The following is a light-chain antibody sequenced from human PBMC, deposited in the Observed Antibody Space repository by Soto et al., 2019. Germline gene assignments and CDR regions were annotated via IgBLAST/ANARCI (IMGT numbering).Light chain of an antibody. V-gene: IGKV4-1*01. Sequence: DIVMTQSPDSLAVSLGERATINCKSSQSVLYSSNNKNYLAWYQQKPGQPPKLLIYWASTRESGVPDRFSGSGSGTDFTLTISSLQAEDVAVYDCQQYYSTRTFGQGTKVEIK. CDR3: QQYYSTRT. J-gene: IGKJ1*01. CDR2: WAS. CDR1: QSVLYSSNNKNY.